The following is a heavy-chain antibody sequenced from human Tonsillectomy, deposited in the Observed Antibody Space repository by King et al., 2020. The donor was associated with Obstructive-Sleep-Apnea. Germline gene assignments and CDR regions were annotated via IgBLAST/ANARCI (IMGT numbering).Heavy chain of an antibody. D-gene: IGHD6-13*01. V-gene: IGHV4-59*01. CDR3: ARKQQSYFDY. CDR2: IYYSGST. Sequence: VQLQESGPGLVKPSETLSLTCTVPGGSISSYYWSWIRQPPGKGLEWIGYIYYSGSTNYNPSLKSRVTISVDTSKNQFSLKLSSVTAADTAVYYCARKQQSYFDYWGQGTLVTVSS. CDR1: GGSISSYY. J-gene: IGHJ4*02.